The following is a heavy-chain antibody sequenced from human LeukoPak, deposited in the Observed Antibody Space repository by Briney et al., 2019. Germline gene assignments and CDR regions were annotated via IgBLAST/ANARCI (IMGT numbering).Heavy chain of an antibody. CDR1: GVSFSGYY. CDR2: ISHNENT. D-gene: IGHD3-22*01. V-gene: IGHV4-34*01. CDR3: ASSGSRWLIDKTYSPY. Sequence: SSETLSLTCVVYGVSFSGYYWSWIRQPPGKGLEWIGEISHNENTNYSPSLKSRLTISIDTSKNQFSLKLSSVTAADTAVYYCASSGSRWLIDKTYSPYWGQGTLVTVSS. J-gene: IGHJ4*02.